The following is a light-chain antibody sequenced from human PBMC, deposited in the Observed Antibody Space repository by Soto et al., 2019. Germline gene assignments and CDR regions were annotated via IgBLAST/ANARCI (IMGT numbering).Light chain of an antibody. Sequence: EIVLTQSPATLSLSPGERATLSCRASQSVSSFLGWYQQKPGQAPRLLIYDASNRAPGIPARFSGSGSGTDFTLTISSLEPEYFAVYYCQQRSSWTFGQGTKVEIK. CDR2: DAS. J-gene: IGKJ1*01. CDR3: QQRSSWT. CDR1: QSVSSF. V-gene: IGKV3-11*01.